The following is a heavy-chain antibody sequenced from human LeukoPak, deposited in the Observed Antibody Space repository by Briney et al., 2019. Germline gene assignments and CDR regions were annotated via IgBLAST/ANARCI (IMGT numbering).Heavy chain of an antibody. Sequence: ASVKVSCKASGYTFTGYYMHWVRQAPGQGLEWMGWINPNSGGTNYAQKFQGRVTMTRDTSISTAYMELSRLRSADTAVYYCARDPYYGSGSYRYYYYYYMDVWGKGTTVTISS. CDR2: INPNSGGT. D-gene: IGHD3-10*01. J-gene: IGHJ6*03. V-gene: IGHV1-2*02. CDR1: GYTFTGYY. CDR3: ARDPYYGSGSYRYYYYYYMDV.